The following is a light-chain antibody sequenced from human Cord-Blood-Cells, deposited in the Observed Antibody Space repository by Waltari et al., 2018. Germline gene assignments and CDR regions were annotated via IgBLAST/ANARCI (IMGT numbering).Light chain of an antibody. V-gene: IGKV1-8*01. CDR2: AAS. CDR3: QQYYSYPLT. Sequence: AIRMTQSPSSFSASTGDRVTITCRASQGISSYLAWYQQKPGKAPKLLIYAASTLQSGVPSRFSGIGSGTDFTLTISCLQSEDFATYYYQQYYSYPLTFGPGTKVDIK. CDR1: QGISSY. J-gene: IGKJ3*01.